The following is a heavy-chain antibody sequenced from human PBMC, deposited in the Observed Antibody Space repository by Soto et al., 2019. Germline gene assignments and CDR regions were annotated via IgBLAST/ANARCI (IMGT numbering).Heavy chain of an antibody. CDR1: GGSFSGYY. J-gene: IGHJ4*02. D-gene: IGHD7-27*01. CDR3: ARGWGALFAS. CDR2: INHSGST. Sequence: QVQLQQWGAGLLKPSETLSLTCAVYGGSFSGYYWSWIRQPPGKGLEWIGEINHSGSTNYNPSLSSRVTISLDTSKRQFSLTLSSVTAADTAVYYCARGWGALFASWGQGALVTVSS. V-gene: IGHV4-34*01.